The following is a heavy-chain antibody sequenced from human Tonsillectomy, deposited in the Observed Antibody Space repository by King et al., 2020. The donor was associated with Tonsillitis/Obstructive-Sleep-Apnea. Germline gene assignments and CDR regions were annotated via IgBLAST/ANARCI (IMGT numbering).Heavy chain of an antibody. CDR1: GFTFSSYG. D-gene: IGHD5-18*01. J-gene: IGHJ5*02. CDR2: ISYDGSNK. V-gene: IGHV3-30*03. CDR3: APDVSRLPFDP. Sequence: QLVQSGGGVVQPGRSLRLSCAASGFTFSSYGMHWVRQAPGKGLEWVAVISYDGSNKYYADSVKGRFTISRDNSKNTLYLQMNSLRAEDTAVYYCAPDVSRLPFDPWGPGTLVTVSS.